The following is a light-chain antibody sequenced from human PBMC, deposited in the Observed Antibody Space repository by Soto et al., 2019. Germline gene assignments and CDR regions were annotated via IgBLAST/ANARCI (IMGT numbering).Light chain of an antibody. CDR2: EAS. CDR1: QSLSTRS. J-gene: IGKJ1*01. V-gene: IGKV3-20*01. Sequence: EIVLTQSPGTLSLSPGERLTLSCRTSQSLSTRSLAWYQQKPGQAPSLLIYEASTRAPGTPDRFSGSGSGTDFTLTVSSLEPEDFAVYYCQQYGRSVGFRQGTKVDIK. CDR3: QQYGRSVG.